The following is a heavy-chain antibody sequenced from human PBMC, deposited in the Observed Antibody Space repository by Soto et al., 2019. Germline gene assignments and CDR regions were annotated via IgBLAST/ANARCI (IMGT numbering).Heavy chain of an antibody. V-gene: IGHV2-5*02. CDR1: GFSLTTSGEA. Sequence: QITLRESGPALVKPTQTLTLTCTFSGFSLTTSGEAVAWIRQPPGKALEWLGIIYWDDDKRYSPSLSKRITFTKDTSKNQVFLSMADVDPSDTATYYCAHTVAGTSGRDLDYWGQGTRVTVSS. J-gene: IGHJ4*02. D-gene: IGHD3-10*01. CDR3: AHTVAGTSGRDLDY. CDR2: IYWDDDK.